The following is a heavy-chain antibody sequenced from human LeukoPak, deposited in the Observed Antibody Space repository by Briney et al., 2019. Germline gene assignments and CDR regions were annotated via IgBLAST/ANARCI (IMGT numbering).Heavy chain of an antibody. J-gene: IGHJ3*01. D-gene: IGHD3-16*01. CDR2: VKSEGTNI. V-gene: IGHV3-74*03. CDR1: GFIVSSYW. Sequence: GGSLRLSCAASGFIVSSYWMHWVRHAPGEGVVWVAYVKSEGTNIMYGESVEGRFTISREIGKNTVYVEMHSLRRGDTAVYLCVRHVGPALDLWGQGTTVIVSP. CDR3: VRHVGPALDL.